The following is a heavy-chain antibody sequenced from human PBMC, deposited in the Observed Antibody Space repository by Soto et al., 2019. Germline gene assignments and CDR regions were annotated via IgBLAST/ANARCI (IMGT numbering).Heavy chain of an antibody. D-gene: IGHD5-18*01. CDR2: MWYDGSNE. Sequence: QVQLVESGGGVVQPGRSLRLSCVLSGFTFSDYGMHWVRQAPGKGLEWVAVMWYDGSNEFYADSVKGRFTISRDNSKNTFYLQRNSLRVEDTAVYYCGRDRLARLWIPGIDYWGQGILVTVSS. V-gene: IGHV3-33*01. CDR3: GRDRLARLWIPGIDY. J-gene: IGHJ4*02. CDR1: GFTFSDYG.